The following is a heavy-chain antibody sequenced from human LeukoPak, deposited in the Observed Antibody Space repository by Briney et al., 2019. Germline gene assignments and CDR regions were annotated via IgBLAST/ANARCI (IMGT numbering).Heavy chain of an antibody. Sequence: GRSLRLSCAASGFTFSSYAMHWVRQAPGKGLEWVAVISYDGSNKYYADSVKGRFTISRDNSKNPLYLQMNSLRAEDTAVYYCARDVYGDYFDYWGQGTLVTVSS. J-gene: IGHJ4*02. CDR3: ARDVYGDYFDY. CDR2: ISYDGSNK. V-gene: IGHV3-30*04. D-gene: IGHD4-17*01. CDR1: GFTFSSYA.